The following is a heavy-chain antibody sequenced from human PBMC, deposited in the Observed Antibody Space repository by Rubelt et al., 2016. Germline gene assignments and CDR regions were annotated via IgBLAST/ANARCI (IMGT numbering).Heavy chain of an antibody. D-gene: IGHD6-19*01. CDR1: GYSISSGYY. V-gene: IGHV4-38-2*02. J-gene: IGHJ4*02. Sequence: QVQLQESGPGLVKPSETLSLTCTVSGYSISSGYYWGWIRQPPGKGLEWIGNVYHSGSTYYNPSLKSRVTISVDTSKNQFSLGLDFVPAAATAVYYCARGTYSIGLYGDYWGQGTLVTVSS. CDR3: ARGTYSIGLYGDY. CDR2: VYHSGST.